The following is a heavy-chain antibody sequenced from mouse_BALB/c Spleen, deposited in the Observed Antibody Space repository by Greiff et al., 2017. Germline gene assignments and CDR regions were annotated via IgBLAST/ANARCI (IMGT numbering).Heavy chain of an antibody. CDR3: ARRNYRYDGAWFAY. D-gene: IGHD2-14*01. V-gene: IGHV5-12-1*01. CDR2: ISSGGGST. J-gene: IGHJ3*01. Sequence: EVKLVESGGGLVKPGGSLKLSCAASGFAFSSYDMSWVRQTPEKRLEWVAYISSGGGSTYYPDTVKGRFTISRDNAKNTLYLQMSSLKSEDTAMYYCARRNYRYDGAWFAYWGQGTLVTVSA. CDR1: GFAFSSYD.